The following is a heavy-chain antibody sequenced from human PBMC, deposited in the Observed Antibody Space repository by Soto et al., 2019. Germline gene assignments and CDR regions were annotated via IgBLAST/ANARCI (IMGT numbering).Heavy chain of an antibody. CDR1: GGTFSSYA. J-gene: IGHJ6*02. D-gene: IGHD6-6*01. V-gene: IGHV1-69*01. CDR3: ARRIAARPFYYYYGMDV. Sequence: QVQLVQSGAEVKKPGSSVKVSCKASGGTFSSYAISWVRQAPGQGLEWMGGIIPIFGTANYAQKFQGRVTITADESTSTAYMELSSLRSEDTAVYYCARRIAARPFYYYYGMDVWGQGTTVTVSS. CDR2: IIPIFGTA.